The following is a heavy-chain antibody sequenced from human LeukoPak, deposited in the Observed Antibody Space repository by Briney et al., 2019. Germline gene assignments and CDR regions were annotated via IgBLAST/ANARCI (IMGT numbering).Heavy chain of an antibody. Sequence: SETLSLTCTAPGGSISSGGYSWSWIRQPPGKGLEWIGYIYHSGSTYYNPSLKSRVTISVDRSKNQFSLKLSSVTAADTAVYYCARIYDSSGYFDYWGQGTLVTVSS. CDR3: ARIYDSSGYFDY. V-gene: IGHV4-30-2*01. J-gene: IGHJ4*02. CDR1: GGSISSGGYS. CDR2: IYHSGST. D-gene: IGHD3-22*01.